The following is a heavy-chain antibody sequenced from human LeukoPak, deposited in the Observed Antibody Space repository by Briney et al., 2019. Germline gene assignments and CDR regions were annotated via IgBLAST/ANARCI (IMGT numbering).Heavy chain of an antibody. CDR1: GFTFSSYA. D-gene: IGHD2-15*01. CDR3: AKNGDRGAYCSGGSCYPYYYYYMDV. Sequence: GGSLRLSCAASGFTFSSYAMHWVRQAPGKGLEGVAVISYDGSNKYYADSVKGRFTISRDNSKNTLYLQMNRLRAEDTAVYYCAKNGDRGAYCSGGSCYPYYYYYMDVWGKGTTVTISS. CDR2: ISYDGSNK. V-gene: IGHV3-30*04. J-gene: IGHJ6*03.